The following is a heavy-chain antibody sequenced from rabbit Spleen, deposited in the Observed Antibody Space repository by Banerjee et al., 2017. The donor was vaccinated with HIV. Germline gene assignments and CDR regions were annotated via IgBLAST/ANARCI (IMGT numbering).Heavy chain of an antibody. D-gene: IGHD4-2*01. V-gene: IGHV1S39*01. CDR1: GFDFSSYG. Sequence: QEQLVESGGGLVQPGGSLQLSCKASGFDFSSYGVSWVRQGPGKGLEWIGYIDPIFGSTVYASWVNGRFTISKTSSTTVTLQMTSLTAADTATYFCARSYAGKAITSLNLWGQGTLVTVS. J-gene: IGHJ4*01. CDR2: IDPIFGST. CDR3: ARSYAGKAITSLNL.